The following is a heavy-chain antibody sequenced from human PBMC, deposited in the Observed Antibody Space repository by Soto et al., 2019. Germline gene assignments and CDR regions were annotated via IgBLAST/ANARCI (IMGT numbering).Heavy chain of an antibody. CDR2: INAGNGNT. D-gene: IGHD2-15*01. CDR3: VKDGKYGGNAIFDY. V-gene: IGHV1-3*01. Sequence: GASVKVSCKASGYTFTNYAMHWVRQAPGQRLEWMGWINAGNGNTKYSQKFQGRFTISRDNSKNTLYLQMSSLRAEDTAVYYCVKDGKYGGNAIFDYWGQGTLVTVSS. J-gene: IGHJ4*02. CDR1: GYTFTNYA.